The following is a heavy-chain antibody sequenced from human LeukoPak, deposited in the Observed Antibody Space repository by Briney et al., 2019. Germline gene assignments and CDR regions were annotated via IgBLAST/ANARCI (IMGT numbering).Heavy chain of an antibody. CDR3: AREPYRRAPNYYYYGMDV. V-gene: IGHV3-33*01. CDR2: TRYDGSNK. CDR1: GFTFSSYG. J-gene: IGHJ6*02. D-gene: IGHD1-14*01. Sequence: SWGSLRLSCAASGFTFSSYGMHWVRQAPGKGLEWVAVTRYDGSNKYYADSVKGRFTISRDNSKNTLYPQMNSLRAEDTAVYYCAREPYRRAPNYYYYGMDVWGQGTTVTVSS.